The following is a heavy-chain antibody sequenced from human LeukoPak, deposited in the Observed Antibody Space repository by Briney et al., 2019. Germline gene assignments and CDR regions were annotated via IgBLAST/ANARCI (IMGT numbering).Heavy chain of an antibody. Sequence: GGSLRLSCAASGFTFSNAWMSWVRQAPGKGLEWVSIIYSGGYTFYADSVKGRFTISRDNSKNTLYLQMNSLRAEDTAVYYCARTAAGTFFDYWGQGTLVTVSS. V-gene: IGHV3-53*01. J-gene: IGHJ4*02. CDR2: IYSGGYT. CDR3: ARTAAGTFFDY. CDR1: GFTFSNAW. D-gene: IGHD6-13*01.